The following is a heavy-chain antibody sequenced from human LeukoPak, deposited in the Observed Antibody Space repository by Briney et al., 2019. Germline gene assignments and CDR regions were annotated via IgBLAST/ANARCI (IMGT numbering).Heavy chain of an antibody. J-gene: IGHJ5*02. V-gene: IGHV4-59*01. CDR3: ARGRYFDWLPSNWFDP. CDR1: GGFISGYY. Sequence: SETLSLTCTVSGGFISGYYWSWIRQPPGKRLEWIGYIYYSGSTIYNPSLKSRVTISVDTSKNQVSLELSSVTAADTAVYYCARGRYFDWLPSNWFDPWGQGTLVTVSS. CDR2: IYYSGST. D-gene: IGHD3-9*01.